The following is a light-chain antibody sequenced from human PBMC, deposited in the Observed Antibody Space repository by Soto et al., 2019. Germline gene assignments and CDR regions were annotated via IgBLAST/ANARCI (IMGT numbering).Light chain of an antibody. J-gene: IGKJ4*01. CDR1: QSVSSSY. CDR2: GAS. CDR3: QKYDGVPLT. V-gene: IGKV3-20*01. Sequence: EIVLTQSPGTLSLSPGERATLSCRASQSVSSSYLAWYQQKPGQAPRLLIYGASSRATGIPDRFSGSGSGTEFTLTISSLQPEDVATYYCQKYDGVPLTFGGGTKVDIK.